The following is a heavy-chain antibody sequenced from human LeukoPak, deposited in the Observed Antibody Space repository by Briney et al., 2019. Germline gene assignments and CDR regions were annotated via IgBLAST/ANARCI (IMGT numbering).Heavy chain of an antibody. D-gene: IGHD2-21*02. J-gene: IGHJ4*02. CDR3: ARGGYCGGDCYYRCVY. CDR2: IKPNSGVT. V-gene: IGHV1-2*02. CDR1: GYTFTDYY. Sequence: ASVKLSCKASGYTFTDYYMHWVRQAPGQGLEWMGWIKPNSGVTNYAQKFQGRVTMTSQTSISTAYMELSRLRSGDTAVYYCARGGYCGGDCYYRCVYWGQGTLVTVSS.